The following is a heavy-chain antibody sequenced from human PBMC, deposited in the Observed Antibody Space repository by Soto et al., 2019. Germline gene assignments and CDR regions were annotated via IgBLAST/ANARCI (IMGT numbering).Heavy chain of an antibody. J-gene: IGHJ4*02. CDR3: ARDQHYYASGRVDR. V-gene: IGHV3-49*05. CDR1: GFTIGDAA. D-gene: IGHD3-10*01. Sequence: EVQLVESGGGMVKPGRSLRLSCTVSGFTIGDAAINWFRQAPGKGLEWVGFIRSNPYGGTTEYAASVKDRFIISRDDSKSSAYLQMNSLKTEDTAVYYCARDQHYYASGRVDRWGQGSLVTVSS. CDR2: IRSNPYGGTT.